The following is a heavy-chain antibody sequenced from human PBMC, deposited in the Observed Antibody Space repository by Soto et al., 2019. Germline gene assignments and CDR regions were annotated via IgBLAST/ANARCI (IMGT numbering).Heavy chain of an antibody. V-gene: IGHV3-48*03. CDR3: ARGPRKKKQTSIAVAGTGGFDN. CDR2: ISSSGSTI. CDR1: GFTFSSYE. D-gene: IGHD6-19*01. Sequence: ESGGGLVQPGGSLRLSCAASGFTFSSYEMNWVRQAPGKGLEWVSYISSSGSTIYYADSVKGRFTISRDNAKNSLYLQMNSLRAEDTAVYYCARGPRKKKQTSIAVAGTGGFDNWGQGTLVTVSS. J-gene: IGHJ4*02.